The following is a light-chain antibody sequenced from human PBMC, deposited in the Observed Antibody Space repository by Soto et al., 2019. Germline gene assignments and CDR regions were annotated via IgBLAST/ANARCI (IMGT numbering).Light chain of an antibody. Sequence: DIKMTQSPSTLSASVGDRHTITCRGRQGISSWLAWYQQKPGKARRLLIYKASSLASGVPSRFSGSGSGTEFTLTISSLQPDDFATYYCQQYKTIGQGTKVDVK. CDR1: QGISSW. CDR3: QQYKT. J-gene: IGKJ1*01. V-gene: IGKV1-5*03. CDR2: KAS.